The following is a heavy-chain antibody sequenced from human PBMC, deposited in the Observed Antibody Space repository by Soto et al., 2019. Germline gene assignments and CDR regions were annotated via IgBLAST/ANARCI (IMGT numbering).Heavy chain of an antibody. Sequence: GGSLRLSCAASGFTFSNAWMSWVRQAPGKGLEWVGRIKSKTDGGTTDYAAPVKGRFTISRDDSKNTLYPQMNSLKTEDTAVYYCTTGSLVRGVIIIFDYWGQGTLVTVSS. V-gene: IGHV3-15*01. CDR3: TTGSLVRGVIIIFDY. CDR1: GFTFSNAW. J-gene: IGHJ4*02. D-gene: IGHD3-10*01. CDR2: IKSKTDGGTT.